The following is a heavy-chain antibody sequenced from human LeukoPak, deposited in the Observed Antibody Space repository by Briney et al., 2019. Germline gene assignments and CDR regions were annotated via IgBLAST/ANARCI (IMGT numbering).Heavy chain of an antibody. CDR1: GGSISSSSYY. D-gene: IGHD3-22*01. Sequence: SETLSLTCTVSGGSISSSSYYWGWIRQPPGKGLEWIGSIYYSGSTYYNPSLKSRVTISVDTSKNQFSLKLSSVTAADTAVYYCARVRPETYYYDSSGYTDAFDIWGQGTMVTVSS. CDR3: ARVRPETYYYDSSGYTDAFDI. CDR2: IYYSGST. J-gene: IGHJ3*02. V-gene: IGHV4-39*01.